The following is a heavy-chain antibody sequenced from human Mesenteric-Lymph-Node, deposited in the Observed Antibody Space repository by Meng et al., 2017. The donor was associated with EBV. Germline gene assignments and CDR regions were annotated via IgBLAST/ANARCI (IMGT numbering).Heavy chain of an antibody. V-gene: IGHV4-61*01. CDR2: IYNCGSN. Sequence: LLQPSAPPALTLPCSCVSFISANECWSWIRQPPGKGLEWIGYIYNCGSNNYHHSLSRRVTISVDTSKNQFSLRLNSVTAADTAVYYCARVSGDYYSPWFDPWGQGTLVTVSS. J-gene: IGHJ5*02. D-gene: IGHD1-26*01. CDR1: CVSFISANEC. CDR3: ARVSGDYYSPWFDP.